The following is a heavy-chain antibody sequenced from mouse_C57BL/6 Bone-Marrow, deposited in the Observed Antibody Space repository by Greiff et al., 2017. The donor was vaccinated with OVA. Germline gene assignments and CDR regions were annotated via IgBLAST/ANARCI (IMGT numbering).Heavy chain of an antibody. CDR1: GYTFTSYG. CDR2: IYPRSGNT. J-gene: IGHJ3*01. D-gene: IGHD1-1*01. Sequence: VQLQESGAELARPGASVKLSCKASGYTFTSYGISWVKQRTGQGLEWIGEIYPRSGNTYYNEKFKGKATLTADKSSSTAYMELRSLTSEDSAVYFCARSTYYYGSFAYWGQGTLVTVSA. V-gene: IGHV1-81*01. CDR3: ARSTYYYGSFAY.